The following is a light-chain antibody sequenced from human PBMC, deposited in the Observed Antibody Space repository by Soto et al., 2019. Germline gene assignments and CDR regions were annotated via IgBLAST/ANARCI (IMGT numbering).Light chain of an antibody. V-gene: IGKV3-20*01. CDR1: QGVSSSY. Sequence: ESVLTQAPGTLSFSPGEITTLSCRASQGVSSSYLAWYQQKPGQAPRLLIYGASSRATGIPDRFSGSGSGTDFTLTISRLEPEDFAVYYCQQYGGSPPITFGQGTRLEIK. J-gene: IGKJ5*01. CDR3: QQYGGSPPIT. CDR2: GAS.